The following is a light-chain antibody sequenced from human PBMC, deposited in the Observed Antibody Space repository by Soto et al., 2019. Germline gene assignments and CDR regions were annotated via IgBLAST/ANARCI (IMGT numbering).Light chain of an antibody. CDR1: QSVSSSY. CDR2: GAS. CDR3: QQYGSSPLT. J-gene: IGKJ4*01. Sequence: EIVLTQSPGTLSLSPGERATLSCRASQSVSSSYLAWYQQKPGQAPRLLIYGASSRATGIPDRFSGSGSGTDFTLTISRLEPEDFGMYYCQQYGSSPLTFGGGTKVDIK. V-gene: IGKV3-20*01.